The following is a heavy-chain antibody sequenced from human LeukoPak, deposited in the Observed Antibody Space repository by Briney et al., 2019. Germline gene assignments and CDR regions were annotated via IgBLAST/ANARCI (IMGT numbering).Heavy chain of an antibody. Sequence: SETLSLTCAVYGGSFSGYYWSWIRQPPGKGLEWIGEINHSGSTNYNPSLKSRVTISVDTSKNQFSLKLSSVTAADTAVYNCARDAGVPAAISCWFDPWGQGTLVTVSS. CDR2: INHSGST. J-gene: IGHJ5*02. CDR1: GGSFSGYY. V-gene: IGHV4-34*01. D-gene: IGHD2-2*01. CDR3: ARDAGVPAAISCWFDP.